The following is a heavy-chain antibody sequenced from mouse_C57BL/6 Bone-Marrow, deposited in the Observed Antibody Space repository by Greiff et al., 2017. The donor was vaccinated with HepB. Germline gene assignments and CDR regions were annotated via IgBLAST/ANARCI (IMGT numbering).Heavy chain of an antibody. CDR2: ISDGGSYT. J-gene: IGHJ3*01. V-gene: IGHV5-4*01. D-gene: IGHD2-1*01. Sequence: EVKLMESGGGLVKPGGSLKLSCAASGFTFSSYAMSWVRQTPEKRLEWVAAISDGGSYTYYPDNVKGRFTISRDNAKNNLYLQMSHLKSEDTAMYYCAREGFYYGNSFAYWGQGTLVTVSA. CDR3: AREGFYYGNSFAY. CDR1: GFTFSSYA.